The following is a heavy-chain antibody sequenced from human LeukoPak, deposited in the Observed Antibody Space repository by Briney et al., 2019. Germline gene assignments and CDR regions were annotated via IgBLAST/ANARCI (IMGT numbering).Heavy chain of an antibody. V-gene: IGHV3-73*01. CDR2: IRNKAYSYAT. D-gene: IGHD1-26*01. CDR1: GFTFSDST. Sequence: GGSLKLSCAASGFTFSDSTVHWVRQAPGKGLEWVGRIRNKAYSYATAYAASLRGRFTISRDDSRHTASLQMNSLTTEETAVYYCALGASGATVSDYWGQGTLVTVSS. CDR3: ALGASGATVSDY. J-gene: IGHJ4*02.